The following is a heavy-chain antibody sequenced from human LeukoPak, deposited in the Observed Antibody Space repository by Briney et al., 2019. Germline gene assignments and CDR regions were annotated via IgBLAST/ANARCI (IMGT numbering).Heavy chain of an antibody. J-gene: IGHJ4*02. V-gene: IGHV3-74*01. D-gene: IGHD4/OR15-4a*01. Sequence: PGGSLRLSCAASGFFFNSYRMHWVRQAPGKGLAWVSRINSDGGSTSYADSVKGRFTISRDNAKNTLYLQMSSLRVEDTAVYYCTRQSNYAPDYWGQGTLVTVSS. CDR1: GFFFNSYR. CDR2: INSDGGST. CDR3: TRQSNYAPDY.